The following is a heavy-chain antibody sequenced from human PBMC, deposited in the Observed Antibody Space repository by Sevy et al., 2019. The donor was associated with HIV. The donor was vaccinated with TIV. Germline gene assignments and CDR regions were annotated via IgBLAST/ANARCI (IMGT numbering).Heavy chain of an antibody. Sequence: GGSLRLSCAASGFTFSSYAMSWVRQAPGKGLEWVSAISGSGGSTYNADSVKGRFTISRDNSKNTLYLQMNSLRAEDTAVYYCAKDREITMIVVVITVSAFDIWGQGTMVTVSS. CDR1: GFTFSSYA. CDR3: AKDREITMIVVVITVSAFDI. D-gene: IGHD3-22*01. CDR2: ISGSGGST. V-gene: IGHV3-23*01. J-gene: IGHJ3*02.